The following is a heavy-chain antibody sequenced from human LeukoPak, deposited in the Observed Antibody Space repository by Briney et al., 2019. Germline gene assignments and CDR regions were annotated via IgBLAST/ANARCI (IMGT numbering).Heavy chain of an antibody. CDR3: ATGRAYGDYFDAFDI. V-gene: IGHV1-2*02. Sequence: GASVKVSCKASGYTFTGYYMHWVRQAPGQGLEWMGWINPNSGGTNYAQKFQSSVTMTRDTSITTAYMELSRLRSDDTAVYYCATGRAYGDYFDAFDIWGQGTMVTVSS. CDR1: GYTFTGYY. D-gene: IGHD4-17*01. J-gene: IGHJ3*02. CDR2: INPNSGGT.